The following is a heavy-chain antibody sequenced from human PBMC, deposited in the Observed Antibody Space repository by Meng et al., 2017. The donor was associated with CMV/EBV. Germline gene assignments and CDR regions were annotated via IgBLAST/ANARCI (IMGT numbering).Heavy chain of an antibody. CDR1: GYTFTGYY. D-gene: IGHD1-7*01. CDR3: ATYIGNYINWYFDL. V-gene: IGHV1-2*02. CDR2: INPNSGGT. J-gene: IGHJ2*01. Sequence: AQLVQSGDDVKEAGASGKVSFKASGYTFTGYYMHWVRQAPGQGLEWMGWINPNSGGTNYAQKFQGRVTMTRDTSISTAYMELSRLRSDDTAVYYCATYIGNYINWYFDLWGRGTLVTVSS.